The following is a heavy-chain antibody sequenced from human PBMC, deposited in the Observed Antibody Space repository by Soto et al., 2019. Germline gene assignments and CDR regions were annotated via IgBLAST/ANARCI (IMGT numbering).Heavy chain of an antibody. Sequence: PSETLSLTCAVYGGSFSGYYWSWIRQPPGKGLEWIGEINHSGSTNYNPSLKSRVTISVDTSKNQFSLKLSSVTAADTAVYYCARVGRGYSYKYYGMEVWGQGTTVTV. CDR3: ARVGRGYSYKYYGMEV. CDR1: GGSFSGYY. D-gene: IGHD5-18*01. J-gene: IGHJ6*02. CDR2: INHSGST. V-gene: IGHV4-34*01.